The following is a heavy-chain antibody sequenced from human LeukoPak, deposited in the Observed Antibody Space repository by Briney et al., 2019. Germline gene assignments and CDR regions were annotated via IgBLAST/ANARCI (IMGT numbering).Heavy chain of an antibody. Sequence: PSETLSLTCTVSGGPISSHYWSWIRQPPGKGLEWSGYIYYSGRTNYNPSLKSRVTISVDTSKTQFSLKLSSVTAADTAVYYCAREVHKTLYYYYSMDVWGKGTTVTVSS. CDR3: AREVHKTLYYYYSMDV. V-gene: IGHV4-59*11. CDR1: GGPISSHY. J-gene: IGHJ6*03. CDR2: IYYSGRT.